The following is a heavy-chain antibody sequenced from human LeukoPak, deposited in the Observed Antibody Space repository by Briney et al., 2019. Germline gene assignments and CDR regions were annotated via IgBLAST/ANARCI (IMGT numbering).Heavy chain of an antibody. CDR3: ARDAGGDYYDSSGSFDY. CDR1: GYTFTSYG. V-gene: IGHV1-18*01. D-gene: IGHD3-22*01. J-gene: IGHJ4*02. Sequence: ASAKVSCKASGYTFTSYGISWVRQAPGQGLEWMGWISAYNGNTNYAQKLQGRVTMTTDTSTSTAYMELRSLRSDDTAVYYCARDAGGDYYDSSGSFDYWGQGTLVTVSS. CDR2: ISAYNGNT.